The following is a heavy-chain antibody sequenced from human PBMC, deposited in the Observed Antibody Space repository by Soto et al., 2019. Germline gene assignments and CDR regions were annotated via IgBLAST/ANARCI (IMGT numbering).Heavy chain of an antibody. D-gene: IGHD2-15*01. J-gene: IGHJ4*02. CDR2: ISAYNGNT. V-gene: IGHV1-18*01. Sequence: XSVKVSFKASGYSFTSYGIIWVRQAPGQGLEWMGWISAYNGNTNYAQKLQGRVTMTTDTSTSTAYMELRSLRSDDTAVYYCARDVGYRSGGSCDYWGQGTLVTVSS. CDR1: GYSFTSYG. CDR3: ARDVGYRSGGSCDY.